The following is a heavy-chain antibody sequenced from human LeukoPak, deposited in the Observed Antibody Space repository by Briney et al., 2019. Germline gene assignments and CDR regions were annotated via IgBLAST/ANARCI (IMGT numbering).Heavy chain of an antibody. Sequence: GGSLRLSCAASGFTVSSNYMSWVRQAPGKGLEWVSVIYSGGSTYYADSVKGRFTISRDNSKNTLYLQMNSLRAEDTAVYYCASYQQQLVPFYYYYYGMDVWGQGTTVTVSS. D-gene: IGHD6-13*01. J-gene: IGHJ6*02. CDR3: ASYQQQLVPFYYYYYGMDV. CDR1: GFTVSSNY. CDR2: IYSGGST. V-gene: IGHV3-53*01.